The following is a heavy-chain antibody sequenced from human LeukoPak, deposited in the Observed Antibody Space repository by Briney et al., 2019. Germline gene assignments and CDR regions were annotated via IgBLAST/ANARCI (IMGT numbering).Heavy chain of an antibody. CDR3: ARDRDYYGSLIYAYDAFDL. CDR2: IKQDGGEK. CDR1: EFTLSRYW. V-gene: IGHV3-7*03. D-gene: IGHD3-10*01. Sequence: GGSLRLSCAASEFTLSRYWITWVRQAPGKGLEWVANIKQDGGEKHYVDSVEGRFTISRDNAKNSLFLQMNSLRVEDTAVYYCARDRDYYGSLIYAYDAFDLWGQGTMVTVSS. J-gene: IGHJ3*01.